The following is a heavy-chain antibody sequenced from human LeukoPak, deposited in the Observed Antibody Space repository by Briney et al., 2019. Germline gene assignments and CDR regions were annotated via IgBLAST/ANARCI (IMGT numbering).Heavy chain of an antibody. Sequence: GGSLRLSCAASGFTFSSYGMNWVRQAPGKGLEWVSSITSSSSYIYYADSVKGRFTISRDNSKNTLYLQMNSLRVEDTAVYYCAREDCSGGSCYFEYWGQGTLVTVSS. J-gene: IGHJ4*02. CDR1: GFTFSSYG. V-gene: IGHV3-21*01. CDR2: ITSSSSYI. D-gene: IGHD2-15*01. CDR3: AREDCSGGSCYFEY.